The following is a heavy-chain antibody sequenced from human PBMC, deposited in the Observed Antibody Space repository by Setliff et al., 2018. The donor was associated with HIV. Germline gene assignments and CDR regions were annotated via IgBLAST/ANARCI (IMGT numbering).Heavy chain of an antibody. CDR2: INQDGSEK. CDR3: ARDPRTDSSYAWFDS. V-gene: IGHV3-7*03. CDR1: GFSFSNYW. D-gene: IGHD6-6*01. Sequence: SGGSLRLSCAASGFSFSNYWMNWVRQVPGKGLEWVANINQDGSEKKYVDSMKGRLTISRDNAKNSLYLQMTSLRAEDTALYFCARDPRTDSSYAWFDSWGQGTLVTVSS. J-gene: IGHJ5*01.